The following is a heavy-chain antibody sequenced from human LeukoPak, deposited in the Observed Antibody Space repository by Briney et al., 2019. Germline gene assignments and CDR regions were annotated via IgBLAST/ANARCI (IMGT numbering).Heavy chain of an antibody. V-gene: IGHV3-7*03. Sequence: GGSLRLSCAASGFIFSSYWMSWVRQAPGKGLEWVANIKQDGSEKYNVDSVKGRFTISRDNAKNSLYLQMNSLRAEDTAVYYCATDGVVVPAAPNDYWGQGTLVTVSS. D-gene: IGHD2-2*01. CDR1: GFIFSSYW. CDR3: ATDGVVVPAAPNDY. J-gene: IGHJ4*02. CDR2: IKQDGSEK.